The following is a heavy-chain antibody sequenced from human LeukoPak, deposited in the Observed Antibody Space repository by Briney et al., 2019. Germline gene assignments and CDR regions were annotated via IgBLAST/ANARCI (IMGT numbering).Heavy chain of an antibody. J-gene: IGHJ6*02. Sequence: ASVKVSCKASGYXFTSYYIHWVRQAPGQGLEWMGIINPSGGSTSYAQKFQGRVTMTRDTSTSTVYMELSSLRSEDTAVYYCARVYGPHGPYYYYYYGMDVWGQGTTVTVSS. CDR2: INPSGGST. CDR3: ARVYGPHGPYYYYYYGMDV. D-gene: IGHD3-16*01. V-gene: IGHV1-46*01. CDR1: GYXFTSYY.